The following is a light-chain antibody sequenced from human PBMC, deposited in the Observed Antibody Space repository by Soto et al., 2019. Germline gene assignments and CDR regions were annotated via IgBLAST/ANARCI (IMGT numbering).Light chain of an antibody. CDR1: SSNIGTGYD. J-gene: IGLJ6*01. V-gene: IGLV1-40*01. CDR3: QSYDGSLSGSV. Sequence: QSALTQPPSVSGAPGQRVTISCTGSSSNIGTGYDVHWYQQFPGTAPKLLIYGNNNRPSGVPDRFSGSKSGTSASLAITGLQSEDEADFYCQSYDGSLSGSVFGTGTQLTVL. CDR2: GNN.